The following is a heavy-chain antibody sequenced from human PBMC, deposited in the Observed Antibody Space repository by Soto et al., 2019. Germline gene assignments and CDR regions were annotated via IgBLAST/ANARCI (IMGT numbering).Heavy chain of an antibody. CDR3: ARSSELLKYSSSWYYFDY. Sequence: EVQLVESGGGLVQPGGSLRLSCAASGFTFSSYDMHWVRQATGKGLEWVSAIGTAGDTYYPGSVKGRFTISRENAKNSLHLQMNSLRAEDTAVYYCARSSELLKYSSSWYYFDYWGQGTLVTVSS. J-gene: IGHJ4*02. V-gene: IGHV3-13*01. CDR2: IGTAGDT. CDR1: GFTFSSYD. D-gene: IGHD6-13*01.